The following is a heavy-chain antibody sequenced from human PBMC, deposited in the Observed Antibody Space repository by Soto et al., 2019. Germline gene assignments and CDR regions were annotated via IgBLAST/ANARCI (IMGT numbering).Heavy chain of an antibody. D-gene: IGHD3-3*01. J-gene: IGHJ4*02. CDR1: GGSISSGDYY. V-gene: IGHV4-30-4*01. Sequence: SETLSLTCTVSGGSISSGDYYWSWIRQPPGKGLEWIGYIYYSGSTYYNPSLKSRVTISVDTSKNQFSLKLSSVTAADTAVYYCARDSITIFGVVTPPTYWGQGTLVTVSS. CDR3: ARDSITIFGVVTPPTY. CDR2: IYYSGST.